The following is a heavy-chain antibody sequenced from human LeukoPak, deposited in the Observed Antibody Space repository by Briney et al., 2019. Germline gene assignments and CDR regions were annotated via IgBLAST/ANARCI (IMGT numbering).Heavy chain of an antibody. J-gene: IGHJ4*02. Sequence: GSLRLSCAASGFTFSSYAMSWVRQAPGKGLEWVSAISGSGGSTYYADSVKGRFTISRDNSKNTLYLQMNSLRAEDTAVYYCAKVTDSSGYYYVIDYWGQGTLVTVSS. CDR1: GFTFSSYA. D-gene: IGHD3-22*01. CDR2: ISGSGGST. CDR3: AKVTDSSGYYYVIDY. V-gene: IGHV3-23*01.